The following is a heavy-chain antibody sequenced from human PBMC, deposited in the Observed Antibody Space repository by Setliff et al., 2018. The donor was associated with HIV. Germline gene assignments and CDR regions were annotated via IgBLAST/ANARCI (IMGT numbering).Heavy chain of an antibody. V-gene: IGHV3-11*01. Sequence: GGSLRLSCAVSGFTFNDYYMSWIRQAPGKGLEYISYIGGSGGTDIKYADSVKGRFTISRDNAKNSLYLQMNSLRAEDTAVYYCARYNWNPLGYRFDYWGQGTLVTVSS. D-gene: IGHD1-20*01. J-gene: IGHJ4*02. CDR1: GFTFNDYY. CDR3: ARYNWNPLGYRFDY. CDR2: IGGSGGTDI.